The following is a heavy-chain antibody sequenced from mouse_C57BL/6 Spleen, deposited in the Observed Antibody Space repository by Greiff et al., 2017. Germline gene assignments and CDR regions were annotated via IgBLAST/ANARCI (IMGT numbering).Heavy chain of an antibody. D-gene: IGHD1-1*01. CDR1: GYTFTSYG. V-gene: IGHV1-81*01. J-gene: IGHJ2*01. Sequence: QVQLKQSGAELARPGASVKLSCKASGYTFTSYGISWVKQRTGQGLEWIGEIYPRSGNTYYNEKFKGKATLTADKSSSTAYMELRSLTSEDSAVSVCARGVDACYFDCWGQGTTLTVSS. CDR2: IYPRSGNT. CDR3: ARGVDACYFDC.